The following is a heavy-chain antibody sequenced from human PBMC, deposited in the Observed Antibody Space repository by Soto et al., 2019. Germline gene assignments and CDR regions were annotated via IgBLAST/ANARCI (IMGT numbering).Heavy chain of an antibody. CDR3: ARVWYGPNYYYGMDV. CDR2: VSGSGFTT. V-gene: IGHV3-23*01. J-gene: IGHJ6*02. CDR1: GFTFSSYA. D-gene: IGHD6-13*01. Sequence: EVQLLESGGDLVQPGGSLRLSCAASGFTFSSYAMSWVRQAPGKGLEWVSAVSGSGFTTYYADSVKGRFTVSRDNSKNTLYLQMNGLRGEYTAVYYCARVWYGPNYYYGMDVWGQGTTVTVSS.